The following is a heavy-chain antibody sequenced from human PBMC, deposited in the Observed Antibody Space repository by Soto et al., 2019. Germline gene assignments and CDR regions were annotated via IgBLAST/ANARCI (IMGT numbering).Heavy chain of an antibody. CDR3: ARYAHRIAAACTWFDP. V-gene: IGHV3-7*01. CDR2: IKQDGSEK. CDR1: GFTFSSYW. Sequence: EVQLVESGGGLVQPGGSMRLSCAASGFTFSSYWMSWVRQAPGKGLEWVANIKQDGSEKYYVDSVKGRFTISRDNAKNSLYLQINGLRVEDTAVYYCARYAHRIAAACTWFDPWGQGTLVTVSS. D-gene: IGHD6-13*01. J-gene: IGHJ5*02.